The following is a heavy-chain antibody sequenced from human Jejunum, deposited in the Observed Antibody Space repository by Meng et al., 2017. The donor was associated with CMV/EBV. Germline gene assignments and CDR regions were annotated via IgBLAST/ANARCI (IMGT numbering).Heavy chain of an antibody. Sequence: QVQLRESGPGLVKPSETLSLICSVTNDSVSSYYWSWIRQSPGKGLEWIGYXYNGGNSNNNPSLKSRLTMSLDTSKNEFSLTLTSVTAADTAVYYCARGAVALGPWGPGTLVTVSS. CDR3: ARGAVALGP. V-gene: IGHV4-59*02. J-gene: IGHJ5*02. D-gene: IGHD5-12*01. CDR2: XYNGGNS. CDR1: NDSVSSYY.